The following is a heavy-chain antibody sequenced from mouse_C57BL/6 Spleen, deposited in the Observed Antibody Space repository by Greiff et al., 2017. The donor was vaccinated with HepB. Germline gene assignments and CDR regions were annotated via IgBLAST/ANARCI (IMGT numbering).Heavy chain of an antibody. CDR2: IYPGSGSN. CDR1: GYTFTSYW. Sequence: VQLQQPGAELVKPGASVKMSCKASGYTFTSYWITWVKQRPGQGLEWIGDIYPGSGSNNYNEKFKSKATLTVDTSSSTAYMQLSSLTSEDSAVYYCARETHVQATGYYYAMDYWGQGTTVTVSS. J-gene: IGHJ4*01. V-gene: IGHV1-55*01. D-gene: IGHD3-2*02. CDR3: ARETHVQATGYYYAMDY.